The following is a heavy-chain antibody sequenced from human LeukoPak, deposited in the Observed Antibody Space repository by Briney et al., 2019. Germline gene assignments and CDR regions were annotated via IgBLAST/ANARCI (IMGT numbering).Heavy chain of an antibody. J-gene: IGHJ4*02. CDR1: GFTFSSYS. CDR3: AKGRRARTSCLDY. Sequence: PGGSLRLSCAASGFTFSSYSMNWVRQAPGKGLEWVSAISGSGGSTYYADSVKGRFTISRDNSKNTLYLQMNSLRAEDTAVYYCAKGRRARTSCLDYWGQGTLVTVSS. CDR2: ISGSGGST. D-gene: IGHD2-2*01. V-gene: IGHV3-23*01.